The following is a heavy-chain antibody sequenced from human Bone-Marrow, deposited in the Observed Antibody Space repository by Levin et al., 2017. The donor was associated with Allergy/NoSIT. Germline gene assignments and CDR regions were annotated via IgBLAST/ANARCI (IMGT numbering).Heavy chain of an antibody. CDR3: ASRTYRA. CDR2: IFHDGST. D-gene: IGHD3-16*02. Sequence: SETLSLTCTVSGGSISSSPYYWGWIRQPPGKGLEWIGSIFHDGSTYYNPSLRSRITVSVDTSKNQFSLKLRSVTAADTAVYYCASRTYRAWGRGTLVTVSS. V-gene: IGHV4-39*01. J-gene: IGHJ5*02. CDR1: GGSISSSPYY.